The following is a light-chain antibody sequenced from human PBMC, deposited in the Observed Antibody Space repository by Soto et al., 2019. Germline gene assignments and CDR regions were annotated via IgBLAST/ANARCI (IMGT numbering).Light chain of an antibody. V-gene: IGKV3-15*01. CDR3: QPFNNWPYT. CDR2: SAS. CDR1: QSVSTN. Sequence: EIVMTQSPATLSVSPGERATLSCRASQSVSTNLAWYQQKPGQAPRLLIYSASTRAAGIPARFSGSGSGTEFTLTISSLQSEDFAVYYCQPFNNWPYTFGQGTKLEIK. J-gene: IGKJ2*01.